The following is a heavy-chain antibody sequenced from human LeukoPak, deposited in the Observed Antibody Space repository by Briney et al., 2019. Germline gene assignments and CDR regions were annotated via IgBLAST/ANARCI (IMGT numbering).Heavy chain of an antibody. D-gene: IGHD3-9*01. V-gene: IGHV4-59*08. CDR2: IYYSGST. Sequence: PSETLSLSCTVSGGSISSYYWSWIRQPPGKGLEWIGYIYYSGSTNYNPSLKSRVTISVDTSKNQFSLKLSSVTAADTAVYYCARLLGLRYFDWSGAFDIWGQGTMVTVSS. J-gene: IGHJ3*02. CDR3: ARLLGLRYFDWSGAFDI. CDR1: GGSISSYY.